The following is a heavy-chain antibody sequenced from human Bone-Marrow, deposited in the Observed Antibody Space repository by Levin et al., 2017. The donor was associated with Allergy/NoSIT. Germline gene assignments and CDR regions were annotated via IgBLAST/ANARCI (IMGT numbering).Heavy chain of an antibody. CDR2: VYHNGRT. CDR3: AKWHTGPYYFDY. Sequence: SETLSLTCTVSGGSISSGDNWWSWVRQSPGKGLEWIGEVYHNGRTNYNPFLESRVKISVDKSENQVSLTLSSVTAADTAVYFCAKWHTGPYYFDYWGPGILVTVSS. J-gene: IGHJ4*02. D-gene: IGHD5-18*01. V-gene: IGHV4-4*02. CDR1: GGSISSGDNW.